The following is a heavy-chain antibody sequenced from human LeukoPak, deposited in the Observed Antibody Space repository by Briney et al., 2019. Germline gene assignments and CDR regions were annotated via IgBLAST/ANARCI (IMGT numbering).Heavy chain of an antibody. D-gene: IGHD3-16*02. CDR3: ATFSDYVWGSYRHTDAFDI. CDR2: INPNSGGT. V-gene: IGHV1-2*06. J-gene: IGHJ3*02. Sequence: ASVKVSCKASGYTFTGYYMHWVRQAPGQGLEWMGRINPNSGGTNYAQKFQGRVTMTRDTSISTAYMELSRLRSDDTAAYYCATFSDYVWGSYRHTDAFDIWGQGTMVTVSS. CDR1: GYTFTGYY.